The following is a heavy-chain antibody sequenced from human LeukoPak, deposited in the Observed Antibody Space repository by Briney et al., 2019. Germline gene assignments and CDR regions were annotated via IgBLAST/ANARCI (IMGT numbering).Heavy chain of an antibody. V-gene: IGHV4-34*01. D-gene: IGHD1-1*01. J-gene: IGHJ4*02. Sequence: PLETLSLTCAVYGGSLNGHYWSWIRQSPGKGLEWIGEGSDIGGTKFNPSLKSRVTLSIDTSKNQVSLKLTSVTAADTAVCYCARKSATGQLDYWGQGTLVTVSS. CDR1: GGSLNGHY. CDR3: ARKSATGQLDY. CDR2: GSDIGGT.